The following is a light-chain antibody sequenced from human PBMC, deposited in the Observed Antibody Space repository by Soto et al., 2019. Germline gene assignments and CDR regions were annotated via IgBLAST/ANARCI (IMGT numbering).Light chain of an antibody. CDR2: EVS. V-gene: IGLV2-8*01. Sequence: QSALTQPPSASGSPGQSVTISCTGTSSDVGGYNYVSWYQQHPGKAPKLMIYEVSKRPSGVPDRSSGSKSGNTASLTVSGLQAEDEADYYCSSYAGNKNVFVTGTKVTVL. J-gene: IGLJ1*01. CDR1: SSDVGGYNY. CDR3: SSYAGNKNV.